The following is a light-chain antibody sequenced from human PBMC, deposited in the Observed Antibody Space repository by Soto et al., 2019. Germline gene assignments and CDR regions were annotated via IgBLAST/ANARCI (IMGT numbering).Light chain of an antibody. Sequence: QSALTQPPSVSGSPGQSVTISCTGTSSDVGGFNRVSWYQQPPGTAPKLMLYEVSNRPSGVPDRFSGSKSGNTASLTISGLQAEDEADYYCSSYTTTSPVVFGGGTKLTVL. J-gene: IGLJ2*01. CDR1: SSDVGGFNR. V-gene: IGLV2-18*02. CDR3: SSYTTTSPVV. CDR2: EVS.